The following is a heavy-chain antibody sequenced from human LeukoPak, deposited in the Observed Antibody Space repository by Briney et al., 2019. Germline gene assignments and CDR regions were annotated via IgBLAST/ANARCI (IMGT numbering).Heavy chain of an antibody. D-gene: IGHD3-22*01. CDR1: GFTFSDYY. J-gene: IGHJ4*02. V-gene: IGHV3-11*01. CDR2: ISSSGSTI. CDR3: ARDWGYYYDSSGYYYRVENTFDY. Sequence: GGSLRLSCAASGFTFSDYYMSWIRQAPGKGLEWVSYISSSGSTIYYADSVKGRFTISRDNAKNSLYLQMNSLRAEDTAVYYCARDWGYYYDSSGYYYRVENTFDYWGQGTLVTVSS.